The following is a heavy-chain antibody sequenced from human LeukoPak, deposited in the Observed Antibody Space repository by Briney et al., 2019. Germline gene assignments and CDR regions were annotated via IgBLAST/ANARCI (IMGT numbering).Heavy chain of an antibody. Sequence: SETLSLTCTVSGGSISTYYWSWIRQPAGKGLEWIGRIYTGGSTDYNPSLKSRVTMSVDTSKNQFSLKLSSVTAADTAVYYCARVGWELLLDYYYMDVWGKGTTVTVSS. CDR1: GGSISTYY. J-gene: IGHJ6*03. CDR2: IYTGGST. CDR3: ARVGWELLLDYYYMDV. V-gene: IGHV4-4*07. D-gene: IGHD1-26*01.